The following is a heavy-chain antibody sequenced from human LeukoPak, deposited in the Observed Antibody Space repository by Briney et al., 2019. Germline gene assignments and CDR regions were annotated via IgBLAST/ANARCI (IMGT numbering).Heavy chain of an antibody. D-gene: IGHD6-19*01. CDR3: ARSVQWLGGDWFDP. V-gene: IGHV1-24*01. CDR2: FDPEDGET. CDR1: GYTLTELS. Sequence: ASVKVSCKVSGYTLTELSMHWVRQAPGKGLEWMGGFDPEDGETIYAQKFQGRVTMTEDTSTDTAYMELRSLRSDDTAVYYCARSVQWLGGDWFDPWGQGTLVTVSS. J-gene: IGHJ5*02.